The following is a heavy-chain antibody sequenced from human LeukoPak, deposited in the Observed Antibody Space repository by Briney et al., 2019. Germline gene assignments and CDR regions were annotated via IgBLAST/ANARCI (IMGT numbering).Heavy chain of an antibody. CDR1: GFIFNTYV. V-gene: IGHV3-7*01. CDR3: ARDKPVTMVRGVILTNYYYYMDV. J-gene: IGHJ6*03. D-gene: IGHD3-10*01. Sequence: GGSLRLSCAASGFIFNTYVMHWVRQAPGKGLEWVANIKQDGSEKYYVDSVKGRFTISRDNAKNSLYLQMNSLRAEDTAVYYCARDKPVTMVRGVILTNYYYYMDVWGKGTTVTISS. CDR2: IKQDGSEK.